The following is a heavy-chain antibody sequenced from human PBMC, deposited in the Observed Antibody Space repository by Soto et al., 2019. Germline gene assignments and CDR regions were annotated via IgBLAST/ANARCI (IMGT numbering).Heavy chain of an antibody. CDR3: AGQTTYTRYNYGMDV. CDR2: LYYSGRT. V-gene: IGHV4-39*01. D-gene: IGHD5-18*01. CDR1: GGSISSSSYY. J-gene: IGHJ6*04. Sequence: SETLSLTGIVSGGSISSSSYYRGWIRQPPGKGLEWMGRLYYSGRTSYNPSLKNRLTISVDTSKTQLSLKLTSVTAASTAVYYSAGQTTYTRYNYGMDVWGKGTTVTVS.